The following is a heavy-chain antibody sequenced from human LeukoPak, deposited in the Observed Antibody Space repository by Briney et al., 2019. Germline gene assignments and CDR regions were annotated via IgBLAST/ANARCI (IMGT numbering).Heavy chain of an antibody. CDR2: IKQDGSEK. CDR3: ARDKSVGATPLDY. Sequence: GGSLRLSCAASGFTFSSYWMSWVRQAPGKGLERVANIKQDGSEKYYVDSVKGRFTISRDNAKNSLYLQMNSLRAEDTAVYYCARDKSVGATPLDYWGQGTLVTVSS. J-gene: IGHJ4*02. V-gene: IGHV3-7*05. CDR1: GFTFSSYW. D-gene: IGHD1-26*01.